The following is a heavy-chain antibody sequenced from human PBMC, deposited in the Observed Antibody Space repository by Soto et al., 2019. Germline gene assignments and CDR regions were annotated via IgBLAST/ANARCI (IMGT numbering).Heavy chain of an antibody. D-gene: IGHD4-17*01. V-gene: IGHV4-31*03. J-gene: IGHJ4*02. CDR3: ARVTTVTTKGPLFSFLGGVDY. CDR1: GGSISSGGYY. Sequence: SETLSLTCTVSGGSISSGGYYWSWIRQHPGKGLEWIGYIYYSGSTYYNPSLKSRVTISVDTSKNQFSLKLSSVTAADTAVYYCARVTTVTTKGPLFSFLGGVDYWGQGTLVTVSS. CDR2: IYYSGST.